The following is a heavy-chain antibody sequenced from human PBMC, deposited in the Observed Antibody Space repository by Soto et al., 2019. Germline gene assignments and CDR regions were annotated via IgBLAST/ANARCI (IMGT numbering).Heavy chain of an antibody. D-gene: IGHD1-26*01. CDR1: GFTFSDYG. Sequence: QVQLVESGGGVVQPGRSLRLSCTVYGFTFSDYGRHWVRQAPGKGLEWVAVISYDGGIKHYADSVKGRFTISRDNSKNTLYLQMNSLRAEDTAMYYCAKVQIVGATLNYFDYWGQGILVTVSS. CDR3: AKVQIVGATLNYFDY. CDR2: ISYDGGIK. V-gene: IGHV3-30*18. J-gene: IGHJ4*02.